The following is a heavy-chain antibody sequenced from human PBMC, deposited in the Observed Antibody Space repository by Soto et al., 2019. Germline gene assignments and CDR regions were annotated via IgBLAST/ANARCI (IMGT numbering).Heavy chain of an antibody. J-gene: IGHJ2*01. CDR1: GFNFNSYG. CDR2: MWYDGSNE. D-gene: IGHD2-15*01. CDR3: ARDGSVGVMETSWYFDL. V-gene: IGHV3-33*01. Sequence: QEQLVESGGGVVQPGRSLRLSCAASGFNFNSYGMHWVRQAPGKGLEWVAVMWYDGSNEYYADSVKGRFTISRDNSKNTLYLQMSSLGAEDTAVYFCARDGSVGVMETSWYFDLWGRGTLVTVSS.